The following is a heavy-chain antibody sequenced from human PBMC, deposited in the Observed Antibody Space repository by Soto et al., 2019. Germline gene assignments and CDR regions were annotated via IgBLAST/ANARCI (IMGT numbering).Heavy chain of an antibody. D-gene: IGHD6-19*01. V-gene: IGHV3-33*01. CDR1: GFIFSDYG. CDR2: IWYDGSKV. J-gene: IGHJ4*02. Sequence: PGGSLRLSCAASGFIFSDYGIHWVRQAPGKGLEWVAIIWYDGSKVYYADSVKGRFTISRDNSNNTLYLQMNSLGVEDTAVYYCAREGAVAGSQDFWGQGTLVTVSS. CDR3: AREGAVAGSQDF.